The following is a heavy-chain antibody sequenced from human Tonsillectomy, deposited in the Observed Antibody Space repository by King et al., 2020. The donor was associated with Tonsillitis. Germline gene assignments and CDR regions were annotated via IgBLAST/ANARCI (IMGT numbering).Heavy chain of an antibody. CDR2: INTDGDST. CDR3: AGVRAYCLFDY. Sequence: VQLVESGGGLVQPGGSLRLSCAASGFTFSSSWMHWVRQAPGKGLVWVSRINTDGDSTNYADSVKGRFTISRDNAKNTLYLQMNSLRAEDTAVYYCAGVRAYCLFDYWGQGTLVTVSS. J-gene: IGHJ4*02. V-gene: IGHV3-74*01. CDR1: GFTFSSSW. D-gene: IGHD3-10*01.